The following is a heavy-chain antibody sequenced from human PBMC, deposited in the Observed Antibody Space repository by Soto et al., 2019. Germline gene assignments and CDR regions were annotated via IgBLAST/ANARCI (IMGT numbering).Heavy chain of an antibody. V-gene: IGHV3-23*01. J-gene: IGHJ6*03. Sequence: GGSLRLSCAASGFTFSSYAMSWVRQAPGKGLEWVSAISGSGGSTYYADSVKGRFTISRDNSKNTLYLQMNSLRAEDTAVYYCAKGGGIAAAGTNYYYYMDVWGKGTTVTVS. CDR2: ISGSGGST. CDR1: GFTFSSYA. CDR3: AKGGGIAAAGTNYYYYMDV. D-gene: IGHD6-13*01.